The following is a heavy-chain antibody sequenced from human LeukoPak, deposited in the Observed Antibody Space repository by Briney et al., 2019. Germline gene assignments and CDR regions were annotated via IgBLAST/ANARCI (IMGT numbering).Heavy chain of an antibody. D-gene: IGHD3-22*01. CDR3: ARARQAGIVVVRNAFDI. CDR2: ISSSSSTI. V-gene: IGHV3-48*04. J-gene: IGHJ3*02. CDR1: GFTFSSYS. Sequence: GGSLRLSCAASGFTFSSYSMNWVRQAPGKGLEWVSYISSSSSTIYYADSVKGRFTISRDNAKNSLYLQMNSLRAEDTAAYYCARARQAGIVVVRNAFDIWGQGTMVTVSS.